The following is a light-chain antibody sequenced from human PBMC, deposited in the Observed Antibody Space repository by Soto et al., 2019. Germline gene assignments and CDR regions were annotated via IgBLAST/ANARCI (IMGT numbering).Light chain of an antibody. J-gene: IGKJ1*01. CDR1: QSVSSSY. V-gene: IGKV3-20*01. CDR3: QQYGSSRTWT. CDR2: GAS. Sequence: EIVLTQSPGTLSLSPGGRATLSCRASQSVSSSYLAWYQQKPGQAPRLVIYGASSRATGIPDRFSGSGSGTDFTLSISRLEPEDFAVYYCQQYGSSRTWTFGQGTKVDIK.